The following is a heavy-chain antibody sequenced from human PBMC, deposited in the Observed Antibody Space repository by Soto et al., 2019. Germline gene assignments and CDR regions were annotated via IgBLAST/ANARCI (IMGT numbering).Heavy chain of an antibody. CDR3: ARTVAVPADFEF. D-gene: IGHD6-19*01. Sequence: ASVKVSCKASGYTFTAYAMHWVRQAPGQRLEWMGWINAGNGNTKYSQKFQGRVTITRDTSASTAYMELSSLRSEDTAVYYCARTVAVPADFEFLGQGTPGTGSS. J-gene: IGHJ4*02. V-gene: IGHV1-3*01. CDR2: INAGNGNT. CDR1: GYTFTAYA.